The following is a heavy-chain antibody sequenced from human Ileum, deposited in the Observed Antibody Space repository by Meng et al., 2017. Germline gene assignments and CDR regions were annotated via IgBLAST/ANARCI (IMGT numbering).Heavy chain of an antibody. D-gene: IGHD1-26*01. V-gene: IGHV3-21*01. CDR1: GFTFSSYA. Sequence: GESLKISCAASGFTFSSYAMHWVRQAPGKGLEWVSSISSAGSYIYYADSVRGRFTISRDNAKNSLYLQMHSLRAEDTAVYYCARRGISGGYSETPDYWGQGTLVTVSS. J-gene: IGHJ4*02. CDR2: ISSAGSYI. CDR3: ARRGISGGYSETPDY.